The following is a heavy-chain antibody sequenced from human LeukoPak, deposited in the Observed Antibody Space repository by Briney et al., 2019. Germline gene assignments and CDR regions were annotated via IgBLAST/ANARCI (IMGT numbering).Heavy chain of an antibody. D-gene: IGHD2-15*01. CDR3: ARVGRDPLDY. CDR2: ISSSSSYI. V-gene: IGHV3-21*01. J-gene: IGHJ4*02. Sequence: PGGSLSLSCAASGFTFSSYSMTWFRQAPGKGLEWVSSISSSSSYIYYADSVKGRFTISRDNAKNSLYLQMNSLRAEDTAVYYCARVGRDPLDYWGQGTLVTVSS. CDR1: GFTFSSYS.